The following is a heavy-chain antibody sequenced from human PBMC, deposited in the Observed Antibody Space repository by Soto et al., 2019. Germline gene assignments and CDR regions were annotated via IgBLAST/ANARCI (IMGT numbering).Heavy chain of an antibody. V-gene: IGHV4-31*03. J-gene: IGHJ4*02. Sequence: QVQLQESGPGLVKPSQTLSLTCTVSGGSISSRGSYWSWIRQLPGKGLEWIGYMYYSGTTYYNPSLRSRVTISADTSENQFSLKLSSVTAADTAVYYCARERDCSGSFDYWGQGTLVTVSS. CDR2: MYYSGTT. CDR1: GGSISSRGSY. CDR3: ARERDCSGSFDY. D-gene: IGHD3-10*02.